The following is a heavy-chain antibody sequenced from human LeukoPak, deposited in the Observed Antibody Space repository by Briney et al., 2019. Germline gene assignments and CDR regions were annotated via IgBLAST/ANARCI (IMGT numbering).Heavy chain of an antibody. D-gene: IGHD6-13*01. CDR1: GGSFSGYY. Sequence: SETLSLTCAVYGGSFSGYYWSWIRQPPGKGLEWIGEINHSGSTNYNPSLKSRVTISVDTSKNQFSLKLSSVTAADTAVYYCARDRGSSSWYRGGWFDPWGQGTLVTVSS. J-gene: IGHJ5*02. V-gene: IGHV4-34*01. CDR2: INHSGST. CDR3: ARDRGSSSWYRGGWFDP.